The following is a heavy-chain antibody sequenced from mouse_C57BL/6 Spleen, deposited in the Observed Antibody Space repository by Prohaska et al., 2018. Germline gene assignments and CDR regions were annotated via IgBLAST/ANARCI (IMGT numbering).Heavy chain of an antibody. J-gene: IGHJ2*01. D-gene: IGHD4-1*01. CDR3: ARRTGTDFDY. Sequence: QVQLQQPGAELVKPGASVKLSCKASGYTFTSYWMQWVKQRPGQGLEWIGEIDPSDSYTNYNQKFKGKATLTVDTSSSTAYMQLSSLTSEDSAVYYCARRTGTDFDYWGQGTTLTVSS. CDR2: IDPSDSYT. CDR1: GYTFTSYW. V-gene: IGHV1-50*01.